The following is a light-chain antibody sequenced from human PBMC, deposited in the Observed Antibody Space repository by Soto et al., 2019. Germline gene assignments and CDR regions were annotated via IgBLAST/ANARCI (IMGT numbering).Light chain of an antibody. CDR3: QQRSNWPPVYT. CDR1: QSVSNY. V-gene: IGKV3-11*01. CDR2: DAS. Sequence: EIVLAQSPATLSLSPGERATLSRRASQSVSNYLAWYQQKPGQAPRLLIYDASNRATGIPARFSGSGSGTDFTLTISSLEPEDFAVYYCQQRSNWPPVYTFGQGTKLEIK. J-gene: IGKJ2*01.